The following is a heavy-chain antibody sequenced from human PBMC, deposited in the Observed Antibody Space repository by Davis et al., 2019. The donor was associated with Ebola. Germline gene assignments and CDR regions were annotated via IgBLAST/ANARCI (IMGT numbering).Heavy chain of an antibody. CDR2: IYPGDSDT. CDR3: ARLKGYCSGGSCYSRYYCYYGMDV. Sequence: KVSCKGSGYSFTSYWIGWVRQMPGKGLEWMGIIYPGDSDTRYSPSFQGQVTISADKSISTAYLQWSSLKASDTAMYYCARLKGYCSGGSCYSRYYCYYGMDVWGKGTTVTVSS. CDR1: GYSFTSYW. D-gene: IGHD2-15*01. J-gene: IGHJ6*04. V-gene: IGHV5-51*01.